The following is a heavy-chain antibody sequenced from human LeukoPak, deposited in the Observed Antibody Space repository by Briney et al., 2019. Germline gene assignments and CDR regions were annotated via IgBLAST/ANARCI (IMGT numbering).Heavy chain of an antibody. CDR1: GDSVSSNSAA. D-gene: IGHD6-19*01. Sequence: SQTLSLTCAISGDSVSSNSAAWNWIRQSPSRGLEWLGRTYYRSKWYNDYAVSVKSRITINPDTSKNQFSLQLNSVTPEDTAVYYCARSSILYRIAVAGTDAFDIWGQGTMVTVSS. CDR2: TYYRSKWYN. CDR3: ARSSILYRIAVAGTDAFDI. V-gene: IGHV6-1*01. J-gene: IGHJ3*02.